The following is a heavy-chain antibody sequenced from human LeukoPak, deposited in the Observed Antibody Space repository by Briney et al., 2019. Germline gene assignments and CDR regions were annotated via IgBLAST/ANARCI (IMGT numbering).Heavy chain of an antibody. CDR2: IYYSGST. J-gene: IGHJ4*02. CDR3: ARLLRTYYYDSSGGTFDY. D-gene: IGHD3-22*01. CDR1: GGSISSYY. V-gene: IGHV4-59*08. Sequence: PSETLSLTCTVSGGSISSYYWSWIRQPPGKGLEWIGYIYYSGSTNYNPSLKSRVTISVDTPKNQFSLKLSSVTAADTAVYYYARLLRTYYYDSSGGTFDYWGQGTLVTVSS.